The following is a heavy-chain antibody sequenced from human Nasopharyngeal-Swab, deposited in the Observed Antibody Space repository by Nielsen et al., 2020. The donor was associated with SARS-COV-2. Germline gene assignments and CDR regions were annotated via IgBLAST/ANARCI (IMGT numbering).Heavy chain of an antibody. CDR3: AGKSGSYYYYYGMDV. CDR2: IYYSGST. V-gene: IGHV4-59*13. Sequence: SETLSLTCTVSGGSISSYYWSWIRQPPGKGLEWIGYIYYSGSTNYNPSLKSRVTISVDTSKNQFSLKVGSVTAADTAVYYCAGKSGSYYYYYGMDVWGQGTTVTVSS. J-gene: IGHJ6*02. D-gene: IGHD1-26*01. CDR1: GGSISSYY.